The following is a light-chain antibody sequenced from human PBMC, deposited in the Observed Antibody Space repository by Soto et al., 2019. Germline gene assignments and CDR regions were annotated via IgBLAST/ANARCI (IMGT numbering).Light chain of an antibody. Sequence: QSVLTQPASVSGSPGQSITISCTGTSSDVGGYNYVSWYQQYPGKAPKLMIYDVSNRPSGVSNRCSGSKSGNTASLTISGLQAEDEADYYCSSYTISNTLVFGSGTKLTVL. CDR1: SSDVGGYNY. V-gene: IGLV2-14*01. J-gene: IGLJ1*01. CDR3: SSYTISNTLV. CDR2: DVS.